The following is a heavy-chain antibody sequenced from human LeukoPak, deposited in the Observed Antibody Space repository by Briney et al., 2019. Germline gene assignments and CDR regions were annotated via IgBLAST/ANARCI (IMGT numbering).Heavy chain of an antibody. CDR3: ARDLGYSSGYYHFDY. V-gene: IGHV3-21*01. Sequence: NPGGSLRLSCAASGFTFSSYSMNWVRQAPGKGLEWVSSISSSSSYIYYADSVKGRFTISRDNAKNSLYLQMNSLRAEDTAVYYCARDLGYSSGYYHFDYWGQGTLVTVSS. CDR2: ISSSSSYI. CDR1: GFTFSSYS. D-gene: IGHD3-22*01. J-gene: IGHJ4*02.